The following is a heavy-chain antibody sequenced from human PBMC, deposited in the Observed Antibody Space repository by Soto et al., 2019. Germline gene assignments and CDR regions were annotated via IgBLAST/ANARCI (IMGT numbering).Heavy chain of an antibody. Sequence: EASVKVSCKASGYTFTSYGISWLRQAPGQGLEWMGWISAYNGNTNYAQKLQGRVTMTTDTSTSTAYMELRSLRSGDTAVYYCARPLGYNWNYFPWWNNNWFDPWGQGTLVTVSS. D-gene: IGHD1-7*01. J-gene: IGHJ5*02. CDR1: GYTFTSYG. V-gene: IGHV1-18*04. CDR2: ISAYNGNT. CDR3: ARPLGYNWNYFPWWNNNWFDP.